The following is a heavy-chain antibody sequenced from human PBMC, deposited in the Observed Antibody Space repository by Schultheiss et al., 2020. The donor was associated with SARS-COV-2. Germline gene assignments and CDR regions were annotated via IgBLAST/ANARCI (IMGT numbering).Heavy chain of an antibody. Sequence: GESLKISCAASGFTFSSYAMHWVRQAPGKGLEWVSAISGSGGSTYYADSVKGRFTISRENAKNSLYLQMNSLRVGDTAVYYCAKAEGITHSSRHGLDMWGQGTMVTVSS. CDR1: GFTFSSYA. J-gene: IGHJ3*02. CDR3: AKAEGITHSSRHGLDM. D-gene: IGHD2-21*01. CDR2: ISGSGGST. V-gene: IGHV3-23*01.